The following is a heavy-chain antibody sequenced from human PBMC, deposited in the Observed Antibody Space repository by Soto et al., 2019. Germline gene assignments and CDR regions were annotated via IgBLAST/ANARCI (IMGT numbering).Heavy chain of an antibody. V-gene: IGHV3-33*01. D-gene: IGHD1-26*01. CDR1: GFTFSSYG. Sequence: GGSLRLSCAASGFTFSSYGMDWVRQAPGKGLEWVALIWYDGSNKYYADSVKGRFTISRDNSKNTLYLQMNSLRVEDTAVYYCARDREWEPIHYYHYGMDVWGQGTTVTVSS. CDR3: ARDREWEPIHYYHYGMDV. J-gene: IGHJ6*02. CDR2: IWYDGSNK.